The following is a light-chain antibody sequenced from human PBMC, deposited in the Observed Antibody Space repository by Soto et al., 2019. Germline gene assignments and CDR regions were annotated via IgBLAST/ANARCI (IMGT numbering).Light chain of an antibody. CDR2: GAS. V-gene: IGKV3-11*01. J-gene: IGKJ1*01. Sequence: EVVLTQSPATLSLSPGERATLSCRASENVRTFVDWYQQKPGQAPRLLIYGASNRATGIPARFSGSGSGTEFTITISNLEPEDFAVYYCQQHSHWPPWTFGQGTRVEIQ. CDR1: ENVRTF. CDR3: QQHSHWPPWT.